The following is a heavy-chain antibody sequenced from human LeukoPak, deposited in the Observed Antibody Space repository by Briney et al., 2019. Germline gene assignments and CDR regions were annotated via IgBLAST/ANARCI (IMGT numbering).Heavy chain of an antibody. V-gene: IGHV3-7*03. CDR1: GFTFSSHW. D-gene: IGHD3-3*01. Sequence: GGSLRLSCAASGFTFSSHWMTWVRQAPGKGLEWVANIKQDGSEKYYVDSVKGRFTISRDNAKNSLYLQMNSLRAEDTAVYYCARAGDYDFWSGSYWGQGTLVTVSS. CDR3: ARAGDYDFWSGSY. J-gene: IGHJ4*02. CDR2: IKQDGSEK.